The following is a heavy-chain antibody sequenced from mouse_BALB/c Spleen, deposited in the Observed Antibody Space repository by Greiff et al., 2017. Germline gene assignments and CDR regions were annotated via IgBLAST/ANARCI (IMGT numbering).Heavy chain of an antibody. CDR1: GFTFSDYG. V-gene: IGHV5-15*02. Sequence: EVMLVESGGGLVQPGGSRKLSCAASGFTFSDYGMAWVRQAPGKGPEWVAFISNLAYSIYYADTVTGRFTISRENAKNTLYLEMSSLRSEDTAMYYCARDGGLRRGYYFDYWGQGTTLTVSS. CDR2: ISNLAYSI. D-gene: IGHD2-4*01. J-gene: IGHJ2*01. CDR3: ARDGGLRRGYYFDY.